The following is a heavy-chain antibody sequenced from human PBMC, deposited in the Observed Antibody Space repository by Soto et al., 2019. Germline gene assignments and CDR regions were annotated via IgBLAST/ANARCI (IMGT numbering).Heavy chain of an antibody. Sequence: SETLSLTCTVSGGSISSYYWSWIRQPPGKGLEWIGYIYYSGSTNYNPSLKSRVTISVDTSKNQFSLKLSSVTAADTAVYYCARGLSIAALLGWFDPWGQGTLVTVSS. CDR3: ARGLSIAALLGWFDP. D-gene: IGHD6-6*01. J-gene: IGHJ5*02. V-gene: IGHV4-59*01. CDR1: GGSISSYY. CDR2: IYYSGST.